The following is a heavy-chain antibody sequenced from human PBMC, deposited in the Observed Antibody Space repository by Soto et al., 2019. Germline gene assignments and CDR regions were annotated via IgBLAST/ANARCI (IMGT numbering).Heavy chain of an antibody. CDR2: TYCRSKWYN. D-gene: IGHD6-13*01. V-gene: IGHV6-1*01. Sequence: SQTLSLTCAISGDSVSSNSAAWNWIRQSPSRGLEWLGRTYCRSKWYNDYAVSVKSRITINPDTSKNQFSLQLNSVTPEDTAVYYCARDGRYSSSWPNWFDPWGQGTLVTVS. CDR1: GDSVSSNSAA. CDR3: ARDGRYSSSWPNWFDP. J-gene: IGHJ5*02.